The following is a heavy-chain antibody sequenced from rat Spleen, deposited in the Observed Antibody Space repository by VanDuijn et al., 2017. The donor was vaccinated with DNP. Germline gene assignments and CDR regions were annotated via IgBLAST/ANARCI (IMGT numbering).Heavy chain of an antibody. J-gene: IGHJ2*01. D-gene: IGHD1-4*01. Sequence: EVQLVESGGDLVQPGRSLKLSCAASGFTFSDYYMAWVRQAPTKGLEWVAYISYNGIRTNYGDSVKGRFTISRDTAKSTLYRQMDSLRSEDTATYYCARQGPAITTRYFDYWGQGVMVTVSS. CDR1: GFTFSDYY. CDR2: ISYNGIRT. CDR3: ARQGPAITTRYFDY. V-gene: IGHV5-22*01.